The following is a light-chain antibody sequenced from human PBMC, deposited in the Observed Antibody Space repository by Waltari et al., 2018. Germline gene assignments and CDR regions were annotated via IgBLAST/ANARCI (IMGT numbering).Light chain of an antibody. CDR2: GAS. CDR3: QHYVRLPAT. V-gene: IGKV3-20*01. Sequence: ELVLTQSPGTLSLSPGERATLSCRASQSVSRALAWYQQKPGQAPRLPISGASNRATGIPDRFSGSGSGTDFSLTISSLEPEDFAVYYCQHYVRLPATFGQGTKVEIK. J-gene: IGKJ1*01. CDR1: QSVSRA.